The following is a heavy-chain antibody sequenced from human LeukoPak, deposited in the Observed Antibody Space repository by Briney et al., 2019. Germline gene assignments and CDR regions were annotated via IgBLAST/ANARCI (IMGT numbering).Heavy chain of an antibody. CDR3: ARGITSGPRRYDVRNFDY. Sequence: GGSLRLSCAASGFTFSSYSMAWVRQAPGKGLEWVSSISTTSTYIFYGDSVKDRFTISRDNAKNSLYLQMNSLRAEDTAVYYCARGITSGPRRYDVRNFDYWGQGTPVTVSS. D-gene: IGHD3-3*01. CDR1: GFTFSSYS. J-gene: IGHJ4*02. CDR2: ISTTSTYI. V-gene: IGHV3-21*06.